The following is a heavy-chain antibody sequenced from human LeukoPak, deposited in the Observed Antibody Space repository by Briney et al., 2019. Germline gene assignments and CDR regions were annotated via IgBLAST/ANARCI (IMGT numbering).Heavy chain of an antibody. J-gene: IGHJ4*02. V-gene: IGHV4-59*01. CDR2: IYYSGST. D-gene: IGHD3-22*01. CDR1: GGSISSYY. CDR3: ARAGHYYDSSGYQYYFDY. Sequence: SETLSLTCTVSGGSISSYYWSWIRQPPGKGLEWIGYIYYSGSTNYNPSLKSRVTISVDTSKNRFSLKLSSVTAADTAVYYCARAGHYYDSSGYQYYFDYWGQGTLVTVSS.